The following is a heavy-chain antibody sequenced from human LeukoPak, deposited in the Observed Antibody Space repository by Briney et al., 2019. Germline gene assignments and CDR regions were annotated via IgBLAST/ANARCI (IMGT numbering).Heavy chain of an antibody. V-gene: IGHV3-23*01. Sequence: GGSLRLSCAASGFTFSSYAMSWVRQAPGKGLEWVSAISGSGGSAYYADSVKGRFTISRDNSKNTLYLQMNSLRAEDTAVYYCAKEKPMTTVTTGTTDYWGQGTLVTVSS. D-gene: IGHD4-17*01. CDR2: ISGSGGSA. CDR3: AKEKPMTTVTTGTTDY. CDR1: GFTFSSYA. J-gene: IGHJ4*02.